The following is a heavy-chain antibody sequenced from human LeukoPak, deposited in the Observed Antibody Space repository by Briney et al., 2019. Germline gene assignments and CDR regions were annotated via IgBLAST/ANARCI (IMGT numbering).Heavy chain of an antibody. CDR2: IIPIFGTA. V-gene: IGHV1-69*13. CDR3: AGPFYDSSGYYDPWYFDL. Sequence: GASVKVSCKASGGTFSSYAISWVRQAPGQGLEWMGGIIPIFGTANYAQKFQGRVTIIADESTSTAYMELSSLRSEDTAVYYCAGPFYDSSGYYDPWYFDLWGRGTLVTVSS. D-gene: IGHD3-22*01. J-gene: IGHJ2*01. CDR1: GGTFSSYA.